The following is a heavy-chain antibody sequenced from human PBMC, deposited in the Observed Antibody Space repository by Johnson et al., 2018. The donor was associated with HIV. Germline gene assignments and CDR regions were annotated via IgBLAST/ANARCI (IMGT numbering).Heavy chain of an antibody. J-gene: IGHJ3*02. CDR1: GFTFSDHA. Sequence: VQLLESGGGVVHPGRSLRVSCAASGFTFSDHAIHWVRQAPGKGLEWVAVISYDASNKYYGDSVKGRFTISRDDSKKKVFLQMNSLRHEDTAVYYCVRDVGSSGWYDSLVTDMWGQGTMVTVST. CDR2: ISYDASNK. D-gene: IGHD6-19*01. V-gene: IGHV3-30-3*01. CDR3: VRDVGSSGWYDSLVTDM.